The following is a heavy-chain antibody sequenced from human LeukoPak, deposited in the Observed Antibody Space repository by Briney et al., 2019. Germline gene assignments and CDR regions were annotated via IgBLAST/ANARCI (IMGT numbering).Heavy chain of an antibody. D-gene: IGHD3-3*01. V-gene: IGHV4-39*07. J-gene: IGHJ5*02. CDR3: ARGQVHYDFWSGYYEDWFDP. CDR2: IYYSGST. Sequence: SETLSLTCTVSGGSISSSSYYWGWIRQPPGKGLEWIGSIYYSGSTYYNPSLKSRVTISVDTSKNQFSLKLSSVTAADTAVYYCARGQVHYDFWSGYYEDWFDPWGQGTLVTVSS. CDR1: GGSISSSSYY.